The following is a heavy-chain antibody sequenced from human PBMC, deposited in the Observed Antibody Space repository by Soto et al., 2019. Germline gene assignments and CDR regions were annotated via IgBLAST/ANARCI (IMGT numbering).Heavy chain of an antibody. J-gene: IGHJ4*02. CDR3: ARGPSGDKVDS. Sequence: QVQLQESGPGLVKPSQTLSLTCTVSGGSISTVNYWWSWIRQSPDMGLEWIGHIYNGGSTYNNPSPASRGTMSVGTSQNQASLALSLVSAADTAVYYCARGPSGDKVDSWGQGTLVTVSS. CDR2: IYNGGST. V-gene: IGHV4-30-4*01. D-gene: IGHD7-27*01. CDR1: GGSISTVNYW.